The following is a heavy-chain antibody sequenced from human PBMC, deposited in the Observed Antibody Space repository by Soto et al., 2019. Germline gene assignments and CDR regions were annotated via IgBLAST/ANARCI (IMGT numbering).Heavy chain of an antibody. D-gene: IGHD5-12*01. V-gene: IGHV4-59*01. CDR3: ARDGGDCGYRLIYYYYIGLDV. Sequence: SETLSLTCTVSGGSISSYYWSWIRQPPGKGLEWIGYINYSGSTNYNPSLKSRVTITRDTSSSTVYMELNGREAEDTAVYYCARDGGDCGYRLIYYYYIGLDVWGQGTMVTVSS. CDR2: INYSGST. CDR1: GGSISSYY. J-gene: IGHJ6*02.